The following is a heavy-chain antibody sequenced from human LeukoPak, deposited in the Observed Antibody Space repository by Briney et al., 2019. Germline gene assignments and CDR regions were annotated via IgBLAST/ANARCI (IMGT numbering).Heavy chain of an antibody. Sequence: PGGSLRLSCAASGFSFSSYGMNWVRQAPGKGLVWVSGINSDGSSATYADSVKGRFTISRDNAKNTLYLEMNSLRAEDMAVYYCAIGVVITTAFDNWGQGTLVTVSS. J-gene: IGHJ4*02. CDR2: INSDGSSA. V-gene: IGHV3-74*01. CDR3: AIGVVITTAFDN. CDR1: GFSFSSYG. D-gene: IGHD3-22*01.